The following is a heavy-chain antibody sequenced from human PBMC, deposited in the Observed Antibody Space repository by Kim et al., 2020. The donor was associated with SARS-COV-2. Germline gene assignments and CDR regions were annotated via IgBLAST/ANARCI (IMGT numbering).Heavy chain of an antibody. D-gene: IGHD6-13*01. CDR1: GYTFTSYD. Sequence: ASVKVSCKASGYTFTSYDINWVRQATGQGLEWMGWMNPNSGNTGYAQKFQGRVTMTRNTSISTAYMELSSLRSEDTAVYYCARGAIAAAGRKFDPWGQGTLVTVSS. CDR2: MNPNSGNT. V-gene: IGHV1-8*01. CDR3: ARGAIAAAGRKFDP. J-gene: IGHJ5*02.